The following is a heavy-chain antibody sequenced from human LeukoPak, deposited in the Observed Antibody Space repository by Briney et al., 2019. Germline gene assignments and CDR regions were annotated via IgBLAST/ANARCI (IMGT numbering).Heavy chain of an antibody. CDR2: AGWAGGTT. D-gene: IGHD2-21*02. V-gene: IGHV3-43*01. Sequence: GGSLRLSCATSGFNFDRYTIHWVRQAPGKGLEWVSLAGWAGGTTFYSDSVRGRFTISRDSGRKSVYLQMNSLRAEDTAVYYCARFRTWGDKAFDYWGQGTLVTVSS. CDR3: ARFRTWGDKAFDY. J-gene: IGHJ4*02. CDR1: GFNFDRYT.